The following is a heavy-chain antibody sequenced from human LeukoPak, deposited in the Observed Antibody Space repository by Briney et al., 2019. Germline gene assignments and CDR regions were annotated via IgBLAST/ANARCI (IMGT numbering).Heavy chain of an antibody. Sequence: PGGSLRLSCAASGFTFSSYAMHWVRQAPGKGLEWVEVISYDGSNKYYADSVKGRFTISRDNSKNTLYLQMNSLRAEDTAVYYCARDFDSSGPTNFDYWGQGTLVTVSS. CDR1: GFTFSSYA. V-gene: IGHV3-30*04. CDR3: ARDFDSSGPTNFDY. J-gene: IGHJ4*02. D-gene: IGHD3-22*01. CDR2: ISYDGSNK.